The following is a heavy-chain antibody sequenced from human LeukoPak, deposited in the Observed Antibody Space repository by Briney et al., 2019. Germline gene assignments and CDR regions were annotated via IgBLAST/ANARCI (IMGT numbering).Heavy chain of an antibody. J-gene: IGHJ4*02. CDR1: GITLSNYG. CDR2: LSGSGGGT. D-gene: IGHD3-10*01. Sequence: GGSLRLSCAVSGITLSNYGMSWVRQAPGKGLEWVAGLSGSGGGTNYADSVQGRFTISRDNPKNTLYLQMNSLRAEDTAVYFCAKRGVVIRVFLVGLHKEAYYFDSWGQGALVTVSS. V-gene: IGHV3-23*01. CDR3: AKRGVVIRVFLVGLHKEAYYFDS.